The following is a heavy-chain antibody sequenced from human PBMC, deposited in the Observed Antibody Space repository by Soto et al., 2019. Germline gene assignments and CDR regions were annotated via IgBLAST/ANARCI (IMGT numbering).Heavy chain of an antibody. J-gene: IGHJ4*02. CDR2: ISYDGSNK. V-gene: IGHV3-30*03. CDR1: GFTFSSYG. D-gene: IGHD3-10*01. CDR3: AHAFRGEFDY. Sequence: QVQLVESGGGVVQPGRSLRLSCAASGFTFSSYGMHWVRQAPGKGLEWVAVISYDGSNKYYADSVKGRFTISRDNSKNTLYLQMNSLRAEDTAVYYCAHAFRGEFDYWGQGTLVTVSS.